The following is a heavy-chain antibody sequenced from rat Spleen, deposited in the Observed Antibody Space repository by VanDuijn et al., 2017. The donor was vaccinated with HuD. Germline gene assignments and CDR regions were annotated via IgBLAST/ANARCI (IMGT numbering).Heavy chain of an antibody. CDR1: GFSFSSNW. J-gene: IGHJ3*01. Sequence: EVQLVESGGGLVQSGRSLKFSCAASGFSFSSNWLNWIRQAPKKGLEWVAFINYDVSSTFYRDSVKGRFTISRDNAKSTLYLQMDSLRSEETATYYCATDDYGGLTRNWFAYWGQGTLVTVSS. CDR3: ATDDYGGLTRNWFAY. V-gene: IGHV5-19*01. D-gene: IGHD1-11*01. CDR2: INYDVSST.